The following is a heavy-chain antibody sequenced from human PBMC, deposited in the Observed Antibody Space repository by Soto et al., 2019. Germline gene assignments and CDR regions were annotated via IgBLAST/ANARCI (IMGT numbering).Heavy chain of an antibody. J-gene: IGHJ4*02. CDR1: GYTFTSYD. D-gene: IGHD4-17*01. CDR2: MNPNSGNT. Sequence: QVQLVQCGAEVKKPGASVKRTCKASGYTFTSYDITWVRQATEQGLEWMGWMNPNSGNTGCAQKFQGRVTMTRNTSISTAYMELSSLISEDTAVYYCAREDYGGRPGYWGQGTLVTVSS. CDR3: AREDYGGRPGY. V-gene: IGHV1-8*01.